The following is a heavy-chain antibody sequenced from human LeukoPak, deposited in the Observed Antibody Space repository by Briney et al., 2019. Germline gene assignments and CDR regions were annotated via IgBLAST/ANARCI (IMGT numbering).Heavy chain of an antibody. V-gene: IGHV3-30-3*01. Sequence: GGSLRLSCAASGFTLSSYAMHWVRQAPGKGLEWVAVISYDGSNKYYADSVKGRFTISRDNSKNTLYLQMNSLRAEDTAVYYCARGGRPDYWGQGTLVTVSS. D-gene: IGHD3-10*01. CDR2: ISYDGSNK. CDR1: GFTLSSYA. CDR3: ARGGRPDY. J-gene: IGHJ4*02.